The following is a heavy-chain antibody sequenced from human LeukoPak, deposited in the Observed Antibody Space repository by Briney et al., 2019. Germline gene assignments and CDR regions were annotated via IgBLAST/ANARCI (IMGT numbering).Heavy chain of an antibody. V-gene: IGHV4-38-2*02. CDR1: GYSINSGYY. J-gene: IGHJ6*03. D-gene: IGHD2-2*01. Sequence: SETLSLTCTVSGYSINSGYYWGWIRQPPGKGLEWIGNIYHSGRTYDNPSLKSRVTISVDTSKNQFSLKLSSVTAADTAVYYCALGTSFHYYYYYMDVWGKGTTVTVSS. CDR3: ALGTSFHYYYYYMDV. CDR2: IYHSGRT.